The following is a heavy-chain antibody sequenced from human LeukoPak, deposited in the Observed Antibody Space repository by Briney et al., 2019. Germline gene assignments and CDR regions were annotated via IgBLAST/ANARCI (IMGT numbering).Heavy chain of an antibody. D-gene: IGHD6-13*01. Sequence: GGSLRLSCAASGFTFSSYGLHWVRQAPGKGLEWVAVISYDGSNKYYADSVKGRFTISRDNSKNTLYLQMNSLRAEDTAVYYCAKDLRQQPLEYWGQGTLVTVSS. CDR3: AKDLRQQPLEY. CDR1: GFTFSSYG. V-gene: IGHV3-30*18. CDR2: ISYDGSNK. J-gene: IGHJ4*02.